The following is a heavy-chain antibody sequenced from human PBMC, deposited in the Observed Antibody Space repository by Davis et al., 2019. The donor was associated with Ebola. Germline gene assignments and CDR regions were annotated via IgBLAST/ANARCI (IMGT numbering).Heavy chain of an antibody. CDR1: GYTFTGYY. J-gene: IGHJ5*02. CDR2: INPNSGGT. Sequence: ASVKVSCKASGYTFTGYYMHWVRQAPGQGLEWMGWINPNSGGTNYAQKFQGRVTMTRDTSISTAYMELSRLRSDDTAVYYCAREVWPSPNWFDPWGQGTLVTVSS. CDR3: AREVWPSPNWFDP. V-gene: IGHV1-2*02.